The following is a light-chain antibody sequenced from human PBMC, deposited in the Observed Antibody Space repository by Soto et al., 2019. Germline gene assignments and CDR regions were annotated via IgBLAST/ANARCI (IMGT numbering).Light chain of an antibody. CDR2: AAS. J-gene: IGKJ5*01. CDR3: QQSYSNPIT. Sequence: IQVTKSPSTLSASVGDRVTIICRASQSISSYLDWYQQKPGKAPKLLIYAASTLQSGVPSRFSGSRSGTDSTLTISSLQPEDFATYYCQQSYSNPITFGQGTQLEIK. CDR1: QSISSY. V-gene: IGKV1-39*01.